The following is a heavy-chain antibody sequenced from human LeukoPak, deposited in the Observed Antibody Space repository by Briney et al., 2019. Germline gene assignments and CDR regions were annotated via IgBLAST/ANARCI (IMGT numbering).Heavy chain of an antibody. Sequence: PGGSLGLSCAASEFTVSSHYMSWVRQAPGKGLEWVSVIYTDGSTYYADSVKGQFTISRDNSKNTLYLQMNNLRAEDTAVYYCAITGESSNWSLYFDYWGQGTLVTVSS. CDR1: EFTVSSHY. CDR2: IYTDGST. D-gene: IGHD6-13*01. J-gene: IGHJ4*02. CDR3: AITGESSNWSLYFDY. V-gene: IGHV3-53*01.